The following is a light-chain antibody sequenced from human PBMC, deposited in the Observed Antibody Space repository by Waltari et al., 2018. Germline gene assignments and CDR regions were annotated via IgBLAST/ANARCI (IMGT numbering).Light chain of an antibody. Sequence: DIQMTQSPSSLSASVGDRVTITCRASQGITNYLALYQQKPGKVPKALIFAASTLQSGVPSRFSASGSGTDFTLTVSSLQPEDVATYYCQQYSSAPITFGQGTRLEIK. V-gene: IGKV1-27*01. J-gene: IGKJ5*01. CDR1: QGITNY. CDR3: QQYSSAPIT. CDR2: AAS.